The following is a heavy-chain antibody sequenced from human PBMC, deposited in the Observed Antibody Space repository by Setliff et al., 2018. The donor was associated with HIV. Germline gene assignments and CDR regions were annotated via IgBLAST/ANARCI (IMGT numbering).Heavy chain of an antibody. CDR1: GVSINRTDHY. V-gene: IGHV4-39*01. Sequence: SETLSLTCSVSGVSINRTDHYWSWIRQSPGKSLEWIGSVSQSGSTYYNPSLKSRITISVDRSKNLFSLKLISVTAADQGVYYCARVPVPGANWFDPWGLGTLVTVSS. J-gene: IGHJ5*02. CDR2: VSQSGST. CDR3: ARVPVPGANWFDP.